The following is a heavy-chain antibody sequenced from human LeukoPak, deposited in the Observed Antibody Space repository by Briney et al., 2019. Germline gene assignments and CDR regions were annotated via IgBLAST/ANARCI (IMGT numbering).Heavy chain of an antibody. CDR1: GFPFSSYG. Sequence: GGSLRLSYAASGFPFSSYGMHWVRQAPGKGLEWVAFIRYDGSNKYYADSVKGRFTISRDNSKNTLYLQMNSLRAEDTAVYYCASSRGYQLLYGGDFDYWGQGTLVTVSS. D-gene: IGHD2-2*02. V-gene: IGHV3-30*02. J-gene: IGHJ4*02. CDR3: ASSRGYQLLYGGDFDY. CDR2: IRYDGSNK.